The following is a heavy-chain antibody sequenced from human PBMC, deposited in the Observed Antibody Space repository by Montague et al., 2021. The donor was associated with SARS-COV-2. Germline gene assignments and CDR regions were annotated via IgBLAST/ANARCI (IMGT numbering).Heavy chain of an antibody. CDR1: GGSITSYY. D-gene: IGHD3-9*01. J-gene: IGHJ3*02. Sequence: SETLSLTCTVSGGSITSYYWTWIRQPPGKGLEWVGRIYYSGSTNYNPSLKRRVTISVDTSKNQFSLKLSSVTAADTAVYYCARTGLGAYDILTGYTVNAFDXWGQGTMVTVSS. V-gene: IGHV4-59*01. CDR3: ARTGLGAYDILTGYTVNAFDX. CDR2: IYYSGST.